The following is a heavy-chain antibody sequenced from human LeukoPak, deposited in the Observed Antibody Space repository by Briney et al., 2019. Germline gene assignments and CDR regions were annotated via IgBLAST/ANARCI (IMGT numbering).Heavy chain of an antibody. D-gene: IGHD3-10*01. CDR3: AREHMVRGVINR. CDR2: IYSSGST. J-gene: IGHJ4*02. V-gene: IGHV4-4*07. CDR1: GGSISNYY. Sequence: SETLSLTCTVSGGSISNYYWSWIRQPAGKRLEWLGRIYSSGSTNYNPSLEGRVTVSVDTSKNQFSLKLSSVAAADTAVYYCAREHMVRGVINRWGQGALVTVSS.